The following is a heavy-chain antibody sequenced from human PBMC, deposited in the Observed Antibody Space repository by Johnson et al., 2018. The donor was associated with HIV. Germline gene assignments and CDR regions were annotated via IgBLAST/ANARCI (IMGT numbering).Heavy chain of an antibody. J-gene: IGHJ3*02. V-gene: IGHV3-30*03. Sequence: QVQLVESGGGLIQPGGSLRLSCAASGFTVSSNYMNWVRQAPGKGLEWVAAISYDGSNKYYADSVKGRFTISRDNSKNTLYLQMNSLRPEDTAVYYCARDQRGDIIPTTYDAFDIWGQGTMVTVSS. D-gene: IGHD5-12*01. CDR1: GFTVSSNY. CDR2: ISYDGSNK. CDR3: ARDQRGDIIPTTYDAFDI.